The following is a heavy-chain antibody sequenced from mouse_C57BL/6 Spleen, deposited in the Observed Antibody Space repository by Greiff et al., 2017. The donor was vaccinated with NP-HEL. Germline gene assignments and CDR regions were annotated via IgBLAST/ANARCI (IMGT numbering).Heavy chain of an antibody. D-gene: IGHD1-1*01. Sequence: EVKLQQSGAELVRPGASVKLSCTASGFNIKDYYMHWVKQRPEQGLEWIGRIDPEDGDTEYAPKFQGKATMTADTSSNTAYLQLSSLTSEDTAVYYCTIYGSNHYYAMDYWGQGTSVTVSS. CDR3: TIYGSNHYYAMDY. CDR1: GFNIKDYY. V-gene: IGHV14-1*01. CDR2: IDPEDGDT. J-gene: IGHJ4*01.